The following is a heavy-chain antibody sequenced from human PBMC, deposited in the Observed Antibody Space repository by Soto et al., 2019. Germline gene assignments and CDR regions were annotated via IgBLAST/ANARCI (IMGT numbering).Heavy chain of an antibody. CDR2: ISYDGSNK. V-gene: IGHV3-30*18. CDR3: AKGMTTRLPYWLDP. D-gene: IGHD4-4*01. J-gene: IGHJ5*02. Sequence: GGSLRLSCAASGFTFSSYGMHWVRQAPGKGLEWVAVISYDGSNKYYADSVKGRFTISRDNSKNTLYLQMNSLRAEDTAVYYCAKGMTTRLPYWLDPSGQGTLVTVYS. CDR1: GFTFSSYG.